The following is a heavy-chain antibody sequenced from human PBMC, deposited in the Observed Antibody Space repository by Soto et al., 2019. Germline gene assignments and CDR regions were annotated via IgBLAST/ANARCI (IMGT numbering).Heavy chain of an antibody. CDR1: GGSFSDFY. CDR3: ARETYGDYVGYFDP. D-gene: IGHD4-17*01. J-gene: IGHJ5*02. Sequence: SETLSLTCAVYGGSFSDFYWTWIRQPPGKGLEWIGEINHSGSTNYNPSLKSRVAISVDTSKNQFSLNVTSVTAADTAVYYCARETYGDYVGYFDPWGQGIQVTVSS. V-gene: IGHV4-34*01. CDR2: INHSGST.